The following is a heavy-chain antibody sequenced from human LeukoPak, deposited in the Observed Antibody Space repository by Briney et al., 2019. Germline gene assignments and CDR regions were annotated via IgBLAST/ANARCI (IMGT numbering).Heavy chain of an antibody. J-gene: IGHJ4*02. V-gene: IGHV4-59*08. CDR3: ARSAYYYGSGSYSPVLDY. CDR1: GGSISSYY. Sequence: SETLSLTCTVSGGSISSYYCSWIRQPPGKGLEWIGYIYYSGSTNYNPSLKSRVTISVDTSKNQFSLKLSSVTAADTAVYYCARSAYYYGSGSYSPVLDYWGQGTLVTVSS. D-gene: IGHD3-10*01. CDR2: IYYSGST.